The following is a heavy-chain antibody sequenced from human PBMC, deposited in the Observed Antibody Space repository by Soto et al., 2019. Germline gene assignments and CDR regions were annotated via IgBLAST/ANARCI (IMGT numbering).Heavy chain of an antibody. CDR3: AREGPGSSSWYVDS. J-gene: IGHJ4*02. CDR2: ISSSSGYI. CDR1: GFTFSDYY. V-gene: IGHV3-11*05. D-gene: IGHD6-13*01. Sequence: QVQLVESGGGLVKPGGSLRLSCAASGFTFSDYYMSWIRQAPGKGLEWVSYISSSSGYINYADSVKGRFTISRDNAKNSLYLQMNRLRAEETAVYYCAREGPGSSSWYVDSWGQGTLVTVSS.